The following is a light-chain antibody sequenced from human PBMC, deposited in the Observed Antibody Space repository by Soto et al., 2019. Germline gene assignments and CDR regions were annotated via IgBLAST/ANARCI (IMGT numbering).Light chain of an antibody. CDR3: QSYDSSNQGV. J-gene: IGLJ2*01. V-gene: IGLV6-57*01. CDR1: SGSIASNY. Sequence: NFMLTQPHSVSESPGKTVTISCTRSSGSIASNYVQLYQQRPGSSPSIVIYEDNQRPSGVPDRFSGSIDSSSNSASLTISGPKSEVEADYPCQSYDSSNQGVFGGGTKLTVL. CDR2: EDN.